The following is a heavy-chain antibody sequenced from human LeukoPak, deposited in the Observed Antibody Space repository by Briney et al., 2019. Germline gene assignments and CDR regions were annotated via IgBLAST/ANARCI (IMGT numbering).Heavy chain of an antibody. V-gene: IGHV3-48*04. Sequence: GGSLRLSCAASGFTFSSYAMSWVRQAPGKGLEWVSYISSSGSTIYYADSVKGRFTISRDNAKNSLYLQMNSLRAEDTAVYYCARYSSGWYLSAFDIWGQGTMVTVSS. J-gene: IGHJ3*02. D-gene: IGHD6-19*01. CDR2: ISSSGSTI. CDR1: GFTFSSYA. CDR3: ARYSSGWYLSAFDI.